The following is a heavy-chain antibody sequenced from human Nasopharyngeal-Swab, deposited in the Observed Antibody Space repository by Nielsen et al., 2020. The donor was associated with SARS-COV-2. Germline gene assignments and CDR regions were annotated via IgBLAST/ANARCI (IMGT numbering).Heavy chain of an antibody. D-gene: IGHD6-19*01. CDR2: INTNTGNP. Sequence: ASVKVSCKASGYTFTSYAMYWVRQAPGQGLEWMGWINTNTGNPTYAQGFTGRFVFSLDTSVSTAYLQISSLKAEDTAVYYCASGKHSSGWYGLDAFDIWGQGTMVTVSS. CDR3: ASGKHSSGWYGLDAFDI. CDR1: GYTFTSYA. V-gene: IGHV7-4-1*02. J-gene: IGHJ3*02.